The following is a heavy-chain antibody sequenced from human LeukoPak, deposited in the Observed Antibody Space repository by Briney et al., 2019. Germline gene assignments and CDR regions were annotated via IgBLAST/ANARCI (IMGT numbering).Heavy chain of an antibody. CDR3: AKENFMSSVTSFDY. J-gene: IGHJ4*02. CDR2: TRSKGKNYST. V-gene: IGHV3-72*01. Sequence: GGSLRLSCAVSGFTLSDHDMDWVRQSPGKGLDWVGRTRSKGKNYSTQYAASVQGRFTISRDDSNNLLYLQMNSLKTEDTAVYYCAKENFMSSVTSFDYWGQGTLVTVSS. CDR1: GFTLSDHD. D-gene: IGHD4-11*01.